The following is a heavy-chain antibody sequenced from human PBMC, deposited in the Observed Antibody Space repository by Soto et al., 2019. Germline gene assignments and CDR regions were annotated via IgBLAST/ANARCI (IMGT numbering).Heavy chain of an antibody. CDR2: IYSGGST. CDR3: ARGPRYCSSTSCYV. D-gene: IGHD2-2*01. Sequence: GGSLRLSCAASGFDFRTYVMHWVRQAPGKGLEWVAVIYSGGSTYYADSVKGRFTISRDNSKNTLYLQMNSLRAEDTAVYYCARGPRYCSSTSCYVWGQGTLVTVSS. CDR1: GFDFRTYV. V-gene: IGHV3-53*01. J-gene: IGHJ4*02.